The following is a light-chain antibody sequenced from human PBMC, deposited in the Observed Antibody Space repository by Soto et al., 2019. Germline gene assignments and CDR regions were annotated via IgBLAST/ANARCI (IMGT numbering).Light chain of an antibody. CDR1: QNIFTW. Sequence: DIQMTQSPSTLSASVGDRVTITCRASQNIFTWLAWYQHKPGKAAKLLIYDASILESGVPSRFSGSGSGTLFTLTITSLQSDDFASYYCQQYNSHSFGGGTKVEIK. J-gene: IGKJ4*01. CDR2: DAS. CDR3: QQYNSHS. V-gene: IGKV1-5*01.